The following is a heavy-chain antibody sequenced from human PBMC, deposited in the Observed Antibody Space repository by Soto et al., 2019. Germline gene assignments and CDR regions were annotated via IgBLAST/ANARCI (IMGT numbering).Heavy chain of an antibody. D-gene: IGHD6-13*01. CDR2: ISGSGGST. CDR1: GFTFSSYA. V-gene: IGHV3-23*01. Sequence: GGSLRLSCAASGFTFSSYAMSWVRQAPGKGLEWVSAISGSGGSTYYADSVKGRFTISRDNSKNTLYLQMNSLRAEDTAVYYCAKDSLPYSSSWYNWFDPWGQGTLVTVSS. CDR3: AKDSLPYSSSWYNWFDP. J-gene: IGHJ5*02.